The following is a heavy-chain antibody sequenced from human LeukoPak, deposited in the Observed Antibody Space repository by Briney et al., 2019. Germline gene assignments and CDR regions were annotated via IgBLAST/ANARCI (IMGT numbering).Heavy chain of an antibody. Sequence: SETLSLTCTVSGGSISSSSYYWGWIRQPPGKGLEWIGSIYYSGSTYYNPSLKSRVTISVDTSKNQFSLKLSSVTAADTAVYYCARRGRYCSGGSCFIGLFDPWGQGTLVTVSS. J-gene: IGHJ5*02. D-gene: IGHD2-15*01. CDR3: ARRGRYCSGGSCFIGLFDP. CDR1: GGSISSSSYY. V-gene: IGHV4-39*01. CDR2: IYYSGST.